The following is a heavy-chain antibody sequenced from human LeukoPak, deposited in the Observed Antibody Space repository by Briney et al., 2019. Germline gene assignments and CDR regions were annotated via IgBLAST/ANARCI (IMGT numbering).Heavy chain of an antibody. V-gene: IGHV1-69*01. CDR3: ARGMTTVTTNLLDY. D-gene: IGHD4-11*01. CDR2: IIPIFGTA. J-gene: IGHJ4*02. Sequence: SEKVSCKASGGTFSSYAISWVRQAPGQGLEWMGGIIPIFGTANYAQKFQGRVTITADESTSTAYMELSSLRSEDTAVYYCARGMTTVTTNLLDYWGQGTLVTVSS. CDR1: GGTFSSYA.